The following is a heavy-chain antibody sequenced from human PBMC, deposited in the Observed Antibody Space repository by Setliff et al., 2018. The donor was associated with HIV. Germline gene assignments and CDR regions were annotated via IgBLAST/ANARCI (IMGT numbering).Heavy chain of an antibody. CDR3: ARDAAAPAAIEGAFDI. CDR2: ISTSSTYT. CDR1: GFNFRGYN. V-gene: IGHV3-21*06. Sequence: GGSLRLSCAVSGFNFRGYNMNWVRQAPGKGLEWVSSISTSSTYTYYADSVKGRFTISRDTSKNTVYLQMNSLRAEDTAVYYCARDAAAPAAIEGAFDIWGQGTMVTVSS. J-gene: IGHJ3*02. D-gene: IGHD2-2*02.